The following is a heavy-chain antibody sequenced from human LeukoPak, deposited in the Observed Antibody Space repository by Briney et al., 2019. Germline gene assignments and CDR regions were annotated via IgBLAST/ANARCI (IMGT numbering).Heavy chain of an antibody. V-gene: IGHV4-34*01. J-gene: IGHJ6*03. CDR2: INHSGST. D-gene: IGHD6-6*01. CDR1: GGSFSGYY. CDR3: ARRGEYSSSSGLYYYYYYYMDV. Sequence: SETLSLTCAVYGGSFSGYYWSWIRQPPGKGLEWIGEINHSGSTNYNPSLKSRVTISVHTSKNQFSLKLSSVTAADTAVYYCARRGEYSSSSGLYYYYYYYMDVWGKGTTVTVSS.